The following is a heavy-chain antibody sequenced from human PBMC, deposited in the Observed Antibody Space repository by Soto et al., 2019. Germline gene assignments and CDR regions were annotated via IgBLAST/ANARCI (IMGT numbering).Heavy chain of an antibody. D-gene: IGHD2-15*01. CDR3: ARERWYFDY. J-gene: IGHJ4*02. Sequence: QVQLQESGPGLVKPSETLSLTCTVSGGSVSSGSYYWSWIRQPPGKGLEWIGYIYYSGSTNYNPSLKSRVTISVDTSKNQFSLKLSSVTAADTAVYYCARERWYFDYWGQGTLVTVSS. CDR1: GGSVSSGSYY. CDR2: IYYSGST. V-gene: IGHV4-61*01.